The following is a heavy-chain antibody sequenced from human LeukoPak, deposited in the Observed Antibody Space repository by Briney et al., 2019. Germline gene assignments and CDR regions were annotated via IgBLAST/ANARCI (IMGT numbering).Heavy chain of an antibody. J-gene: IGHJ4*02. CDR2: VYSGGHT. D-gene: IGHD2-8*01. CDR3: AKWPEGAMDYFDY. Sequence: GGSLRLSCAASGLIVSNNYMSWVRQAPGKGLEWVSIVYSGGHTYYADSVKGRFTISRDNSKNTLYLEMSSLRVEDTAIYYCAKWPEGAMDYFDYWGQGTLVTVSS. V-gene: IGHV3-53*01. CDR1: GLIVSNNY.